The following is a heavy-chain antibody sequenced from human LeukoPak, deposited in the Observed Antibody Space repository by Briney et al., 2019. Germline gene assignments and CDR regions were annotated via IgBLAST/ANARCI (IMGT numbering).Heavy chain of an antibody. J-gene: IGHJ3*02. D-gene: IGHD3-16*01. CDR3: ARGGGGGRAFDI. CDR2: TYYRSKWYD. CDR1: GDSVSSGSAT. Sequence: SQTLSLTCAISGDSVSSGSATWNWIRHSPSRGLELLGRTYYRSKWYDDYAVSVKSRITISPDTSKNHFSLQLNSVTPEDTAVYYCARGGGGGRAFDIWGQGTMVTVSS. V-gene: IGHV6-1*01.